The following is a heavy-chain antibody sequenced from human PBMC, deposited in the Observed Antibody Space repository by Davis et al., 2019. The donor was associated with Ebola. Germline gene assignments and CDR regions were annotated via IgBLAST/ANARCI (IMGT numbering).Heavy chain of an antibody. V-gene: IGHV3-23*01. J-gene: IGHJ3*01. CDR1: GFTFSSYA. CDR2: IGLSADT. D-gene: IGHD6-19*01. CDR3: AKDTSNVWFDV. Sequence: GESLKISCAASGFTFSSYAMSWVRQAPGKGLEWVSTIGLSADTYYADSVKGRFTISRDNSRNTLHLQMDSLRVEDTAIYYCAKDTSNVWFDVWGQGTMVTVSS.